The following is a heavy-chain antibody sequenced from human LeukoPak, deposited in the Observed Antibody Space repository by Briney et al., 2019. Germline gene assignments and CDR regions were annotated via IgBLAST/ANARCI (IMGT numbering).Heavy chain of an antibody. CDR2: IYPGDSDT. D-gene: IGHD1-1*01. Sequence: GESLKISCKGSGYSFTSYWIGWVLQMPGKGLEWMAIIYPGDSDTRYSPSFQGQVTISADKSISTAYLQWSSLKASDTAMYYCARQSTGYYYYYYMDVWGKGTTVTVSS. J-gene: IGHJ6*03. V-gene: IGHV5-51*01. CDR1: GYSFTSYW. CDR3: ARQSTGYYYYYYMDV.